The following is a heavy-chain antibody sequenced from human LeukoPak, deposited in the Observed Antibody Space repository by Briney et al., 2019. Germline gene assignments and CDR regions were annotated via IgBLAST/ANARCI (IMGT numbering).Heavy chain of an antibody. CDR2: IYPGGST. D-gene: IGHD3-22*01. CDR3: ARDYPDRGFDY. J-gene: IGHJ4*02. V-gene: IGHV3-66*01. Sequence: GLSWVSVIYPGGSTSYADSVKGRFTISRDNSKNTLYLQMNSLRAEDTAVYYCARDYPDRGFDYWGQGTLVTVSS.